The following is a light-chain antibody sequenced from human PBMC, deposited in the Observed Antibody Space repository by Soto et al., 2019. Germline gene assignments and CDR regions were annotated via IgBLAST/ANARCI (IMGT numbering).Light chain of an antibody. Sequence: IVLTQSPGTLSLSPGERATLSCRASQSVSNNYLAWYQQKPGQAPRLLIYGASSRATGIPDSFSGGGSGTDFTLTISRLVPEDFAVYYCQQYGSSPYTFGQGTK. CDR2: GAS. V-gene: IGKV3-20*01. J-gene: IGKJ2*01. CDR3: QQYGSSPYT. CDR1: QSVSNNY.